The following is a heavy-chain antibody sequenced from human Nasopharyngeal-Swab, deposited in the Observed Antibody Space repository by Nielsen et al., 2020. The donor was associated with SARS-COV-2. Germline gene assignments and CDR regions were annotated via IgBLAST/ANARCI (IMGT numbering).Heavy chain of an antibody. D-gene: IGHD3-22*01. V-gene: IGHV3-23*01. CDR2: NSGSGGII. J-gene: IGHJ4*02. Sequence: GESLKTSCAASGFTISYDAMSGGREAPGKGLERVSTNSGSGGIIYYEDFEKGRFTISRDNSKNMLYLHMNSLRAEDTAVYYCAKDSKYYDDSSGSSFHYWGPGTLVTVSS. CDR3: AKDSKYYDDSSGSSFHY. CDR1: GFTISYDA.